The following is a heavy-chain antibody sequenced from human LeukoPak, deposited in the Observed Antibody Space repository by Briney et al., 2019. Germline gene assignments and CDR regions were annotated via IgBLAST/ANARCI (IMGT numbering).Heavy chain of an antibody. CDR3: ARLTTPRSYYDSSGYPDY. CDR2: IYPGDSDT. V-gene: IGHV5-51*01. CDR1: GYSFTSYW. Sequence: GESLKISCKGSGYSFTSYWIAWVRQMPGKGLEWMGIIYPGDSDTRYSPSFQGQVTISADKSISTAYLQWSSLKASDTAMYYCARLTTPRSYYDSSGYPDYWGQGTLVTVSS. D-gene: IGHD3-22*01. J-gene: IGHJ4*02.